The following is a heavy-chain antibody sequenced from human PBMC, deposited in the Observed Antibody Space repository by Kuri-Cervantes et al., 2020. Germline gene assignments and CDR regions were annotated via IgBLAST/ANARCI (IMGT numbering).Heavy chain of an antibody. Sequence: SETLSLTCTVSGGSISSSSYYWGWIRQPPGKGLGWIGSIYYSGSTYYNPSIKSRVTISVDTSKKQFSLKLSSVTAADTAVYYCAKGAYGGYTDTLDYWGQGTLVTVSS. CDR2: IYYSGST. D-gene: IGHD4-17*01. CDR3: AKGAYGGYTDTLDY. J-gene: IGHJ4*02. V-gene: IGHV4-39*01. CDR1: GGSISSSSYY.